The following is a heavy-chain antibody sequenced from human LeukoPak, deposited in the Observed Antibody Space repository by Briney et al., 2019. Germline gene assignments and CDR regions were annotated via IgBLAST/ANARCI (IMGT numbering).Heavy chain of an antibody. CDR2: TKQDGSEK. V-gene: IGHV3-7*01. J-gene: IGHJ3*02. D-gene: IGHD2-15*01. CDR1: GFTFSSYW. CDR3: AKDEVVAPASRSGAFDI. Sequence: QSGGSLRLSCAASGFTFSSYWMSWVRQAPGKGLEWVANTKQDGSEKYYVDSVKGRFTISRDNAKNSLYLQMNSLRAEDTAVYYCAKDEVVAPASRSGAFDIWGQGTMVTVSS.